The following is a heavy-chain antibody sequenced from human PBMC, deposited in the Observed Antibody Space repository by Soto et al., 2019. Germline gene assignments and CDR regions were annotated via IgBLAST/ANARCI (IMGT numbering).Heavy chain of an antibody. J-gene: IGHJ4*02. CDR3: ARTAFMVGVTDIDY. CDR1: GYTFTSYG. CDR2: ISGYNDNT. V-gene: IGHV1-18*01. Sequence: QVQLVQSGAEVKKPGASVKVSYKASGYTFTSYGISWVRQAPGQGLEWMGWISGYNDNTNYAQKLQGRVTMTTDTSTSTAYMELRSLRSDDTAVYYCARTAFMVGVTDIDYWGQGTLVTVSS. D-gene: IGHD1-26*01.